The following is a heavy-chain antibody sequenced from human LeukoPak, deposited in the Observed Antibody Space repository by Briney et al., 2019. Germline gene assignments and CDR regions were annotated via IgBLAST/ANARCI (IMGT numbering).Heavy chain of an antibody. CDR2: IFYTGNT. CDR3: ARDPQYYGSYYAFDI. CDR1: GGSISPYC. Sequence: PSETLSLTCTVSGGSISPYCWSWIRQPPGKGLEWIGYIFYTGNTNYNPSLKSRVTISVDTSKNQFSLKLSSVTAADTAVFYCARDPQYYGSYYAFDIWGQGTMVTVSS. J-gene: IGHJ3*02. V-gene: IGHV4-59*01. D-gene: IGHD1-26*01.